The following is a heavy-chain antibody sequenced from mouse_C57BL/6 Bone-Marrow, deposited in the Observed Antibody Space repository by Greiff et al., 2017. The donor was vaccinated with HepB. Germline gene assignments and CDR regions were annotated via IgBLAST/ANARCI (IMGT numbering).Heavy chain of an antibody. D-gene: IGHD2-4*01. Sequence: EVMLVESGGGLVQPGGSMKLSCVASGFTFSNYWMNWVRQSPEKGLEWVAQIRLKSDNYATHYAESVKGRFTISRDDSKSSVYLQMNNLRAEDTGIYYCTVYDYDEGYFDYWGQGTTLTVSS. CDR2: IRLKSDNYAT. CDR1: GFTFSNYW. V-gene: IGHV6-3*01. J-gene: IGHJ2*01. CDR3: TVYDYDEGYFDY.